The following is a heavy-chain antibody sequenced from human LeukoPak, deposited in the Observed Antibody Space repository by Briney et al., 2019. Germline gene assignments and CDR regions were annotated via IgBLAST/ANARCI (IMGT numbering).Heavy chain of an antibody. D-gene: IGHD3-22*01. CDR1: GGPISSYY. J-gene: IGHJ3*01. CDR3: AANYYDRIYQPF. Sequence: SETLSLTCTVSGGPISSYYWSWIRQPPGRGLEGIVYIYYSGSTNYNPPLKSRVTRSVDTSKNQFSLKLSSVTAADTSEYDCAANYYDRIYQPFWGQGTIATVSS. CDR2: IYYSGST. V-gene: IGHV4-59*01.